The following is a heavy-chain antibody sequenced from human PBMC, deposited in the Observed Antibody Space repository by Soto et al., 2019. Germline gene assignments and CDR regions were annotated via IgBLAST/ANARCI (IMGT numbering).Heavy chain of an antibody. CDR1: GYTFTTYD. CDR3: ARAPYHVLMVNAPNRYGRYG. D-gene: IGHD2-8*01. V-gene: IGHV1-18*01. J-gene: IGHJ6*04. CDR2: ISTYNGNT. Sequence: QVQLVQSGAEVKKPGASVKVSCKASGYTFTTYDISWLRQAPGQGLEWMGRISTYNGNTNYPQSLQGRLNITTDTSTTTAYMELRSLRSDDTAVYYCARAPYHVLMVNAPNRYGRYGWGKGTTVTVSS.